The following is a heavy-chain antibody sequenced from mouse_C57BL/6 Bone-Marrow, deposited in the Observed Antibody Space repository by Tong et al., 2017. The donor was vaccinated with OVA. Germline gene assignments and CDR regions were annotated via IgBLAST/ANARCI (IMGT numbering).Heavy chain of an antibody. V-gene: IGHV5-4*01. CDR1: GFTFSSYA. CDR3: ARHGYETY. CDR2: ISDGGSYT. J-gene: IGHJ3*01. Sequence: EVQLQESGGGLVKPGGSLKLSCAASGFTFSSYAMSWVRQTPEKRLEWVATISDGGSYTYYPDNVKGRFTISRDNAKNNLYLQMSSLRSEDTALYYCARHGYETYWGQGTLVTVSA. D-gene: IGHD2-3*01.